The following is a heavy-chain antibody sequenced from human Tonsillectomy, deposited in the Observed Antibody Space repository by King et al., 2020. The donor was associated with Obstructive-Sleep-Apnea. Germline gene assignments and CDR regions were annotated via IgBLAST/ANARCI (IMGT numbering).Heavy chain of an antibody. Sequence: VQLQESGPGLVKPSQTLSLTCTVSGASIGSGGHYWSWIRQHPGKGLECFGYIHHSGTTDYNPSLKSRLAISVDTSKNQFSLKLISVTAADTAVYYCARFEIAVAGFDYWGQGTLVTVSS. V-gene: IGHV4-31*03. CDR1: GASIGSGGHY. J-gene: IGHJ4*02. D-gene: IGHD6-19*01. CDR3: ARFEIAVAGFDY. CDR2: IHHSGTT.